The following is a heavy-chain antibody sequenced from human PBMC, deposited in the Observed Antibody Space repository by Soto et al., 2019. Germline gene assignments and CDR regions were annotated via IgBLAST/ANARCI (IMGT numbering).Heavy chain of an antibody. Sequence: QVQMVQSGAEVKKPGSSVKVSCKASGGTFSSYAIRWVRQAPGPGLEWVRGIIPIFGTANYAQKFQGRVTITADESTSTAYMELSSLRSEDRAVYYCARDLANQFDYWGQGTLVTVSS. V-gene: IGHV1-69*01. CDR3: ARDLANQFDY. CDR1: GGTFSSYA. CDR2: IIPIFGTA. J-gene: IGHJ4*02.